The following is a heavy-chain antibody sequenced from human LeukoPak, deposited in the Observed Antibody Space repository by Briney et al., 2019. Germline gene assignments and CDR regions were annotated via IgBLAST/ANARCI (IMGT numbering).Heavy chain of an antibody. Sequence: SETLSLTCTVSGYSITSDYYWGWIRQPPGKGLEWIGAMYHSGSTYYNPSLKSQVTISLDTSRNQFSLKLNSVTAADTAVYYCAKSNGYGLVDIWGQGTMVTVFS. D-gene: IGHD3-10*01. CDR1: GYSITSDYY. J-gene: IGHJ3*02. CDR3: AKSNGYGLVDI. V-gene: IGHV4-38-2*02. CDR2: MYHSGST.